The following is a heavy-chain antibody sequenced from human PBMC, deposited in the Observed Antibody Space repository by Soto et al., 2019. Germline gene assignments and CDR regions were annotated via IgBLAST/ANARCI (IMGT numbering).Heavy chain of an antibody. J-gene: IGHJ4*02. CDR3: TRGSFVVVPAAQYFDY. CDR1: GFTFGDYA. CDR2: IRSKAYGGTT. D-gene: IGHD2-2*01. Sequence: GGSLRLSCTASGFTFGDYAMSWFRQAPGKGLEWVGFIRSKAYGGTTEYAASVKGRFTISRDDSKSIAYLQMNSLKTEDTAVYYCTRGSFVVVPAAQYFDYWGQGTLVTVSS. V-gene: IGHV3-49*03.